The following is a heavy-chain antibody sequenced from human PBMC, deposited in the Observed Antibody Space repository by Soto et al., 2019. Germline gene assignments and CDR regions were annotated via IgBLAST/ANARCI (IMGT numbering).Heavy chain of an antibody. D-gene: IGHD3-10*01. V-gene: IGHV4-39*01. CDR2: VYYNENT. Sequence: SETLSLTCSVSGASINNFAYYWGWFRQPPGKGLEWIGTVYYNENTYYNPSLKSRVAISVDTAKNQFSLNLRSVTAADTAIYFCARRERYYGSPGWFDPWGQGTLVTVSS. CDR1: GASINNFAYY. J-gene: IGHJ5*01. CDR3: ARRERYYGSPGWFDP.